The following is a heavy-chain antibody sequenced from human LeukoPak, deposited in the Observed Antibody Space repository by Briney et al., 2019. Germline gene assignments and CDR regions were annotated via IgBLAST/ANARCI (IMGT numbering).Heavy chain of an antibody. V-gene: IGHV1-18*01. Sequence: ASVKVSCKASGYTFTSYGISWVRQAPGQGLEWMGWISAYNGNTNYAQKLQGRVTMTTDTSTSTAYMELRSLRSDDTAVYYCARAHVVHYYDSSGYYFDYWGQGTLVTVSS. CDR1: GYTFTSYG. CDR2: ISAYNGNT. D-gene: IGHD3-22*01. J-gene: IGHJ4*02. CDR3: ARAHVVHYYDSSGYYFDY.